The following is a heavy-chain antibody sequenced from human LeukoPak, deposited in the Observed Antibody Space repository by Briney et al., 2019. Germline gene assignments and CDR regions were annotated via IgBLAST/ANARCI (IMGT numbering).Heavy chain of an antibody. J-gene: IGHJ4*02. CDR3: AKGYCSTNNCYRLDY. CDR2: ISGSGSST. V-gene: IGHV3-23*01. Sequence: GGSLRLSCAASGFTFSSYTMSWVRQAPGKGLEWVSAISGSGSSTYYADSVRGRFTVSRDNSKSTLYLQMNSLRVEDTAVYYCAKGYCSTNNCYRLDYWGQGSLVTVSS. CDR1: GFTFSSYT. D-gene: IGHD2-2*01.